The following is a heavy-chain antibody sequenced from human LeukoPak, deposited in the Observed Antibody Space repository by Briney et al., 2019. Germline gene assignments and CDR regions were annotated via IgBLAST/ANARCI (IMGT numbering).Heavy chain of an antibody. Sequence: EGSLRLSCAASGFTFSTYWMHWVRQAPGTGLVWVSLINSDGSSTNYADSVKGRFTISRENANNSLYLQMNSLRAGDTAMYYCARDRAGDFDYWGQGTLVTVSS. J-gene: IGHJ4*02. V-gene: IGHV3-74*01. CDR1: GFTFSTYW. CDR3: ARDRAGDFDY. D-gene: IGHD6-19*01. CDR2: INSDGSST.